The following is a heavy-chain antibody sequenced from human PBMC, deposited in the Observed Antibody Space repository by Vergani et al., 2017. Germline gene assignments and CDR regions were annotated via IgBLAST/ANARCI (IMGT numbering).Heavy chain of an antibody. V-gene: IGHV3-13*01. CDR1: GFTFSSYD. J-gene: IGHJ4*02. CDR2: IGTAGDT. Sequence: EVQLVESGGGLVQPGGSLRLSCAASGFTFSSYDMHWVRQATGKGLEWVSAIGTAGDTYYPGSVKGRFTISRENAKNSLYLQMNSLRAGDTAVYYCAKDDYDSSGYYSALFDYWGQGTLVTVSS. D-gene: IGHD3-22*01. CDR3: AKDDYDSSGYYSALFDY.